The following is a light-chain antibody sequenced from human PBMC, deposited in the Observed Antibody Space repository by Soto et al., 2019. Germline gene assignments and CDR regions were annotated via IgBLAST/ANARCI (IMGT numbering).Light chain of an antibody. V-gene: IGLV2-14*01. CDR1: SSDVGGYNY. CDR3: SSYTSSSTDV. Sequence: QSALTQPASVSGSPGQSITISCTGTSSDVGGYNYVSWYQQHPGKAPQLIIYDVSNRPSGVSNRFSGSKSGNTASLTISGLQAEDEADYYCSSYTSSSTDVFGTGTKLTVL. J-gene: IGLJ1*01. CDR2: DVS.